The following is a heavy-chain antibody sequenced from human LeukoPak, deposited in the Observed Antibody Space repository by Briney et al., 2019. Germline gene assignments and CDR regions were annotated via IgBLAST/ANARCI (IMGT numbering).Heavy chain of an antibody. CDR1: GFTFSSYW. D-gene: IGHD3-9*01. V-gene: IGHV3-7*01. CDR3: ARVDRILPGYNQQYFFDY. CDR2: IKQDGSEE. J-gene: IGHJ4*02. Sequence: GGSLRLSCAASGFTFSSYWMSWVRQAPGKGLEWVANIKQDGSEEYCVDSVRGRFTISRDNAKNSLYLQMNSLRAEDTAVYYCARVDRILPGYNQQYFFDYWGQGTLVTVSS.